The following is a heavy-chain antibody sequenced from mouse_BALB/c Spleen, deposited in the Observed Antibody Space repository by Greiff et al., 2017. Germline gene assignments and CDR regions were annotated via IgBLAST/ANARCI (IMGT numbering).Heavy chain of an antibody. CDR3: TRSDYDYDADFDY. J-gene: IGHJ2*01. CDR1: GYSFTSYW. CDR2: IYPGNSDT. Sequence: VQLQQSGTVLARPGASVKMSCKASGYSFTSYWMHWVKQRPGQGLEWIGAIYPGNSDTSYNQKFKGKAKLTAVTSASTAYMELSSLTNEDSAVYYCTRSDYDYDADFDYWGQGTTLTVSS. D-gene: IGHD2-4*01. V-gene: IGHV1-5*01.